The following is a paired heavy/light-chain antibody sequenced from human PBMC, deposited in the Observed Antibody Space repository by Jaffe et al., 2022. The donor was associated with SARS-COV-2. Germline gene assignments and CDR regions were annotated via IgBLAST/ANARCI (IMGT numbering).Heavy chain of an antibody. V-gene: IGHV3-43*02. J-gene: IGHJ6*02. Sequence: EVQLVESGGGVVQPGGSLRLSCAASGFTFDDYAMHWVRQAPGKGLEWVSLISGDGGSTYYADSVKGRFTISRDNSKNSLYLQMNSLRTEDTALYYCAKDTRWPTNDYGDYGTHYYYYYGMDVWGQGTTVTVSS. D-gene: IGHD4-17*01. CDR2: ISGDGGST. CDR3: AKDTRWPTNDYGDYGTHYYYYYGMDV. CDR1: GFTFDDYA.
Light chain of an antibody. V-gene: IGLV2-14*01. J-gene: IGLJ2*01. CDR2: EVS. CDR3: SSYTSSSTVV. Sequence: QSALTQPASVSGSPGQSITISCTGTSSDVGGYNYVSWYQQHPGKAPKLMIYEVSNRPSGVPDRFSGSKSGNTASLTISGLQAEDEADYYCSSYTSSSTVVFGGGTKLTVL. CDR1: SSDVGGYNY.